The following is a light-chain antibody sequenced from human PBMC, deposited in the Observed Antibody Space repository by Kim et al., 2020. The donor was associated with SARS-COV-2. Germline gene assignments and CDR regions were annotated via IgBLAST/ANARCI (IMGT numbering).Light chain of an antibody. CDR2: DAS. CDR3: QQRSNWPLT. Sequence: LSPGERATLSCRASQSVSSYLAWYQQKPGQAPRLLIHDASNRATGIPARFSGSGSGTDFTLTISSPEPEDSAVYYCQQRSNWPLTFGGGTKVDIK. CDR1: QSVSSY. J-gene: IGKJ4*01. V-gene: IGKV3-11*01.